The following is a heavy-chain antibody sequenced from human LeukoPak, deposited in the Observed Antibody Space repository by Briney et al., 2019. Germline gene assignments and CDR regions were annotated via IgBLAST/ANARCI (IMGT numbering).Heavy chain of an antibody. CDR2: LNPNSGGT. CDR3: ARSRWGGEGDY. Sequence: ASMKVSCKASGYSFTDYFIYWVRQAPGLGFEWMGRLNPNSGGTYYVQRFQGRVTMTSDTSLNTAYMELNRLTSDDTAVYYCARSRWGGEGDYWGQGTLVTVSS. V-gene: IGHV1-2*06. CDR1: GYSFTDYF. J-gene: IGHJ4*02. D-gene: IGHD3-16*01.